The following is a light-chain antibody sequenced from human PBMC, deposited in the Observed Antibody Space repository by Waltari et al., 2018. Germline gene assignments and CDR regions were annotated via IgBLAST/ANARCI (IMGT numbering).Light chain of an antibody. CDR1: QRVRSSY. CDR3: QQYGSSPQP. CDR2: GAS. Sequence: EIVLTQSPGTLSLSPGERATLSCRASQRVRSSYLAGYQQKPGQAPRRLIYGASSRATGIPDRFSGSGSGRDFTFTISRLEPEDFAVYYCQQYGSSPQPFGQGSKVEIK. J-gene: IGKJ1*01. V-gene: IGKV3-20*01.